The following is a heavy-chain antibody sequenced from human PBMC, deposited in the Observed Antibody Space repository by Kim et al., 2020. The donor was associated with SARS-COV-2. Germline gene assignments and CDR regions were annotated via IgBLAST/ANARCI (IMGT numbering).Heavy chain of an antibody. CDR3: AKETYSGYGEIDY. CDR2: ISYDGSNK. V-gene: IGHV3-30*18. D-gene: IGHD5-12*01. CDR1: GFTFSSYG. J-gene: IGHJ4*02. Sequence: GGSLRLSCAASGFTFSSYGMHWVRQAPGKGLEWVAVISYDGSNKYYADSVKGRFTISRDNSKNTLYLQMNSLRAEDTAVYYCAKETYSGYGEIDYWGQGTLVTVSS.